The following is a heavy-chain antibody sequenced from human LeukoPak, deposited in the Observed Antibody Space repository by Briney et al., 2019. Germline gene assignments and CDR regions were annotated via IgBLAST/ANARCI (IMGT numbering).Heavy chain of an antibody. D-gene: IGHD6-25*01. CDR3: ARAPRYSSGWYYYYMDV. J-gene: IGHJ6*03. V-gene: IGHV4-34*01. Sequence: SETLSLTCAVYGGSFSGYYWSWIRQPPGKGLEWIWEINHSGSTNYNPSLKSRVTISVDTSKNQFSLKLSSVTAADTAVYYCARAPRYSSGWYYYYMDVWGKGTTVTVSS. CDR1: GGSFSGYY. CDR2: INHSGST.